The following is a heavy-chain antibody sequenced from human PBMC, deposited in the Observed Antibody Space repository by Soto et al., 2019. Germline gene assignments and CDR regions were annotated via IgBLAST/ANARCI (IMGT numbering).Heavy chain of an antibody. V-gene: IGHV3-30-3*01. CDR3: ARDDGDSNSWYDY. Sequence: QVQLVESGGGVVQPGRSLRLSCAASGFTFSSYAMHWVRQAPGKGLEWVALISNDGSNKYYADSVKGRFTISRDNSKNTLYLQMNSLRAEDTAVYYCARDDGDSNSWYDYWGQGTLVTVSS. CDR2: ISNDGSNK. J-gene: IGHJ4*02. CDR1: GFTFSSYA. D-gene: IGHD6-13*01.